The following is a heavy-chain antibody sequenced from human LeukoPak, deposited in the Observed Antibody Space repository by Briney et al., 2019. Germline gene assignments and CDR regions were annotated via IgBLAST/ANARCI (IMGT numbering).Heavy chain of an antibody. CDR2: MSYDGTNK. V-gene: IGHV3-30*04. J-gene: IGHJ6*02. CDR3: TREGPIGVNYYGMDV. Sequence: GGSLRLSCVVSRFTFSDYSIHWVRQAPGQGLEWVALMSYDGTNKWYVDSVRGRFTISRDNSKNTVYLQMNSVRAEDTAVYYCTREGPIGVNYYGMDVWGQGTTVTVSS. D-gene: IGHD3-10*01. CDR1: RFTFSDYS.